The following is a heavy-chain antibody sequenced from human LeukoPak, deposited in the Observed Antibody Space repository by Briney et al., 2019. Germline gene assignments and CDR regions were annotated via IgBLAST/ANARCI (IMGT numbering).Heavy chain of an antibody. Sequence: PGGSLRLSCAASGFTFSSYAMSWVRQAPGKGLEWVSAISGSGGSTYYADSVKGRFTISRDNSKNTLYLQMNSLRAEDTAVYYCAKQSYDSSGYYYPFDYWGQGTLVTVSS. D-gene: IGHD3-22*01. J-gene: IGHJ4*02. CDR1: GFTFSSYA. V-gene: IGHV3-23*01. CDR3: AKQSYDSSGYYYPFDY. CDR2: ISGSGGST.